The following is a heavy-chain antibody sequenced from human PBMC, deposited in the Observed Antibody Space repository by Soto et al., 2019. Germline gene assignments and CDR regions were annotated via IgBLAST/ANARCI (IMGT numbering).Heavy chain of an antibody. J-gene: IGHJ4*02. Sequence: SETLSLTCTVSGGSISTYYWSWIRQPPGKGLEWIGYIYYSGSTNYNPSLKSRVTISVDTSKNQFSLKLSSVTAADTAVYYCARVTYYDILTGSNHFAYWGQGTLVTVSS. D-gene: IGHD3-9*01. CDR1: GGSISTYY. CDR2: IYYSGST. V-gene: IGHV4-59*01. CDR3: ARVTYYDILTGSNHFAY.